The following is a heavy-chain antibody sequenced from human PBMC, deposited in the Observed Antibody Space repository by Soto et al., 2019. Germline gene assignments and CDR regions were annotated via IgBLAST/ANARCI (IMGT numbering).Heavy chain of an antibody. J-gene: IGHJ5*02. CDR1: GDSISSSSYY. V-gene: IGHV4-39*07. CDR3: ATLPPRIEVTVLPIPT. D-gene: IGHD2-2*02. CDR2: ISYSGST. Sequence: SETLSLTCTVSGDSISSSSYYWGWIRQPPGKGLEWIGSISYSGSTDYNPSLRGRVTISVDKSNNQFSLKMRYLTAADTAVYYCATLPPRIEVTVLPIPTWGQGTLVTVSS.